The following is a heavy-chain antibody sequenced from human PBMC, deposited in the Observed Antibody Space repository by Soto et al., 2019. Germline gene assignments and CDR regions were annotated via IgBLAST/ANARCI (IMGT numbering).Heavy chain of an antibody. CDR3: ARGPLVVLNYFES. Sequence: QVQLVQSGTEVKKPGSSVKVSCKASGGTFRNYPINWVRQAPGQGLEWMGSIFPLTDIPDYEQNFQARNTISADKSTSTGYMELSSLTSDGTAMYFGARGPLVVLNYFESWGQGTLVTVSS. J-gene: IGHJ4*02. V-gene: IGHV1-69*02. CDR1: GGTFRNYP. CDR2: IFPLTDIP.